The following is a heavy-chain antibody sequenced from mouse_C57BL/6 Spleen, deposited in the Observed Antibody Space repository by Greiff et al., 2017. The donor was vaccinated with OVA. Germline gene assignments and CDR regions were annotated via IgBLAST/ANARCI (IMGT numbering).Heavy chain of an antibody. CDR2: IWSGGST. V-gene: IGHV2-2*01. D-gene: IGHD3-3*01. J-gene: IGHJ4*01. CDR3: ARKGADYDAMDY. CDR1: GFSLTSYG. Sequence: QVQLQQSGPGLVQPSQCLSISCTASGFSLTSYGVHWVRQSPGQGLEWLGVIWSGGSTAYNAAFISSLSISKANTKSQIFFKMNSRQADDTAIYYYARKGADYDAMDYWGQGTSVTVSA.